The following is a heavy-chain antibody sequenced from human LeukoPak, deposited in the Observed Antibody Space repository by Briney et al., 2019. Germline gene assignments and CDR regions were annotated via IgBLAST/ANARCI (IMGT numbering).Heavy chain of an antibody. J-gene: IGHJ4*02. Sequence: GGSLRLSCAASGFTFSNYNMTCVRQAPGKGLEWGSSISYSSSYIYYADSVKGRFTISRDNAKTSLYLQMNSLRAEDTAVYYCARIAVTYTFDYWGQGTLVTVSS. V-gene: IGHV3-21*01. CDR3: ARIAVTYTFDY. CDR2: ISYSSSYI. CDR1: GFTFSNYN. D-gene: IGHD4-17*01.